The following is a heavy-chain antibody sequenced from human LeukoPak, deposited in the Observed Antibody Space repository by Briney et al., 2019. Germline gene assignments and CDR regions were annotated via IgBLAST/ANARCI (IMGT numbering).Heavy chain of an antibody. CDR3: ARLGSSSWYPRDAFDI. J-gene: IGHJ3*02. CDR2: IFYVGST. D-gene: IGHD6-13*01. V-gene: IGHV4-59*11. Sequence: RSSETLSLTCTVSGDSIGSHYWSWIRQPPGKGLEWIGYIFYVGSTNYNPSLKSRVTISVDTSKNQFSLKLSSVTAADTAVYYCARLGSSSWYPRDAFDIWGQGTMVTVSS. CDR1: GDSIGSHY.